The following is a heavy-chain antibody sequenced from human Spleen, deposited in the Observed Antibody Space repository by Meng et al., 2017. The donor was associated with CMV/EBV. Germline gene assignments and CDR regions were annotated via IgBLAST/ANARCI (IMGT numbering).Heavy chain of an antibody. CDR1: GFTFSPYS. CDR2: IDGSGAYI. J-gene: IGHJ6*02. D-gene: IGHD5-18*01. V-gene: IGHV3-21*01. CDR3: ARDGSRGYSYHNDGNGMDV. Sequence: GGSLRLSCAASGFTFSPYSMSWVRRAPGKGLEWVSFIDGSGAYIYYTDSVKGRFTISRDNARNSLYLQMDSLRAEDTAVYYCARDGSRGYSYHNDGNGMDVWGQGTTVTVSS.